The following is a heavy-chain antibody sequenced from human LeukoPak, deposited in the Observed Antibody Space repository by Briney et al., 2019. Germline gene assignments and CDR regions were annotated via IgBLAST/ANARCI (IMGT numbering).Heavy chain of an antibody. CDR1: GFTFSDFY. J-gene: IGHJ4*02. Sequence: GGSLRLSCAASGFTFSDFYMNWIRQAPGKGLEWVSFISSTGGYTNHADSVKGRFTISRDNSKNTLYLQMNSLRVEDTAVYYCAREMGYCSGGSCYIFFDYWGQGTLVTVSS. CDR2: ISSTGGYT. CDR3: AREMGYCSGGSCYIFFDY. D-gene: IGHD2-15*01. V-gene: IGHV3-11*06.